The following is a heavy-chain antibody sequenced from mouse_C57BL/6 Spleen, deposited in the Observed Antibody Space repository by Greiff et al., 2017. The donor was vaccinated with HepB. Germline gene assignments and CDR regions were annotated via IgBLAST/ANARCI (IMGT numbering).Heavy chain of an antibody. CDR1: GYAFSSSW. J-gene: IGHJ3*01. Sequence: QVQLQQSGPELVKPGASVKISCTASGYAFSSSWMNWLKQRPGKGLEWIGRIYPGDGDTNYNGKFKGKATLTADKSSSTAYMQLSSLTSEDSAVYFCANSYYGSSAFAYWGQGTLVTVAA. CDR2: IYPGDGDT. V-gene: IGHV1-82*01. CDR3: ANSYYGSSAFAY. D-gene: IGHD1-1*01.